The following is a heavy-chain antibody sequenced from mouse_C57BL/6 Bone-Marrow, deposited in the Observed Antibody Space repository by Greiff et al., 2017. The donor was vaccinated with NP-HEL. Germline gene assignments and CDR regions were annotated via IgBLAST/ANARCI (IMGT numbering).Heavy chain of an antibody. CDR1: GYTFTSYG. V-gene: IGHV1-81*01. CDR2: IYPRSGNT. Sequence: QVHVQQSGAELARPGASVKLSCKASGYTFTSYGISWVKQRTGQGLEWIGEIYPRSGNTYYNEKFKGKATLTADKSSSTAYMELRSLTSEDSAVYFCARYRYYYGSSYDAMDYWGQGTSVTVSS. J-gene: IGHJ4*01. D-gene: IGHD1-1*01. CDR3: ARYRYYYGSSYDAMDY.